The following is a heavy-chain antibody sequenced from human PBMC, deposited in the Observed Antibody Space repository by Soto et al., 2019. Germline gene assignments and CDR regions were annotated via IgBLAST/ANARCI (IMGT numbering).Heavy chain of an antibody. D-gene: IGHD1-1*01. CDR2: IYYSGST. V-gene: IGHV4-39*01. CDR3: ARRTRGTTGTHYDY. Sequence: PSETLSLTCTVSGGSISSGGYYWSWIRQPPGKGLEWIGSIYYSGSTYYNPSLKSRVTISGDTSKNQFSLKVSSVTAADTAVYYCARRTRGTTGTHYDYWGQGILVTVSS. J-gene: IGHJ4*02. CDR1: GGSISSGGYY.